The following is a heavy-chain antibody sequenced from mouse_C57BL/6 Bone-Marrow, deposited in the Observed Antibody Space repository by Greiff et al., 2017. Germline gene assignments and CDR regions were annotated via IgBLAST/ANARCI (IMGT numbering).Heavy chain of an antibody. J-gene: IGHJ4*01. V-gene: IGHV5-9*01. CDR1: GFTFSSYT. D-gene: IGHD3-2*02. Sequence: EVQRVESGGGLVKPGGSLKLSCAASGFTFSSYTMSWVRQTPEKRLEWVATISGGGGNTYYPDSVKGRFTIYRDNAKNTLYLQMSSLRSEDTALYYCASLPIAQATRYAMDYWGQGTSVTVSS. CDR3: ASLPIAQATRYAMDY. CDR2: ISGGGGNT.